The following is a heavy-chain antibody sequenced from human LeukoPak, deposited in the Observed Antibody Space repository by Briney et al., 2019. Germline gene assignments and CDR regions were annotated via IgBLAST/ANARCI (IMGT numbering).Heavy chain of an antibody. CDR1: GGSISSYY. J-gene: IGHJ4*02. Sequence: SETLSLTCTVSGGSISSYYWSWIRQPPGQGLEWIGEINHSGSTNYNPSLKSRVTISVDTSKNQFSLKLSSVTAADTAVYYCARVLRLGELSLFDYWGQGTLVTVSS. D-gene: IGHD3-16*02. CDR2: INHSGST. CDR3: ARVLRLGELSLFDY. V-gene: IGHV4-34*01.